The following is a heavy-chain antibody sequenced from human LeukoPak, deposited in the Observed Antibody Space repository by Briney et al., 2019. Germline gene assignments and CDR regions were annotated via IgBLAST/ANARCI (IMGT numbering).Heavy chain of an antibody. J-gene: IGHJ4*02. Sequence: GGSLRLSCAASGFTFSSYGMHWVRQAPGKGLEWVAVIWYDGSNKYYADSVKGRFTISRDNSKNTLYLQMNSLRAEDTAVYYCAKVVVSTWLSDSWGQGTLVTVSS. CDR3: AKVVVSTWLSDS. D-gene: IGHD3-16*01. CDR2: IWYDGSNK. V-gene: IGHV3-30*02. CDR1: GFTFSSYG.